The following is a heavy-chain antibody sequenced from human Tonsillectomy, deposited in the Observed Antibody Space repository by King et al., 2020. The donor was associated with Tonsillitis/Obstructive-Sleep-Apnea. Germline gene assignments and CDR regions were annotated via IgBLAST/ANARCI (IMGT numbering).Heavy chain of an antibody. V-gene: IGHV4-59*08. Sequence: QLQESGPGLVKPSETLSLTCTVSGGSISSYYWSWIRQPPGKGREWIGYIYDSGSTNYNPSLKSRVTISVNTSKNQFSLKPSSVTAADTAVYYCAGASPINDAFDIWGQGTMVTVSS. D-gene: IGHD4/OR15-4a*01. CDR2: IYDSGST. J-gene: IGHJ3*02. CDR1: GGSISSYY. CDR3: AGASPINDAFDI.